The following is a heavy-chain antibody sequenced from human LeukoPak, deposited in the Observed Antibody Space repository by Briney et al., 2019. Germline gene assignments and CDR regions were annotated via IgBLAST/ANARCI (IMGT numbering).Heavy chain of an antibody. CDR2: ISRSVGST. CDR1: GFNFSSYA. Sequence: PGAPLRLSCSASGFNFSSYAMHWVRQAPAKGLEYVSHISRSVGSTYYADPVQGSFTISRDNSQNTLYLQMRSLRAHHTAVYYCLNRPYCGGDCYYFHYWGQRSLVPPPQ. CDR3: LNRPYCGGDCYYFHY. V-gene: IGHV3-64D*06. D-gene: IGHD2-21*02. J-gene: IGHJ4*02.